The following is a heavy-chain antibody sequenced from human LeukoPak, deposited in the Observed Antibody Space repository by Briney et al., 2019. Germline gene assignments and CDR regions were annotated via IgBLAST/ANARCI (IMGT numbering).Heavy chain of an antibody. J-gene: IGHJ4*02. CDR2: IYSGGST. D-gene: IGHD2-21*02. Sequence: PGGSLRLSCAASGFTVGSTYMSWVRQAPGKGLEWVSAIYSGGSTYYADSVKGRFTISRDNPKNAVYLQMSSLRAEDTAVYYCARELGDTGDYWGQGTLVTVSS. V-gene: IGHV3-53*01. CDR1: GFTVGSTY. CDR3: ARELGDTGDY.